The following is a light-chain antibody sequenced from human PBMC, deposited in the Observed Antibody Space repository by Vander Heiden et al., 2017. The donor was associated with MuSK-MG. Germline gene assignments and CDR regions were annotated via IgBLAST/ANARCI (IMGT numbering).Light chain of an antibody. V-gene: IGKV1-39*01. J-gene: IGKJ4*01. CDR2: AAS. CDR3: QQTYSTRIT. Sequence: DIHITQSPSSLSASVGDRVTITCRASQRISSYLNWYQQKPGKAPKLLIYAASSLQSGVPSRFSGSGSGTDFTLTISSLQPEDFATYYCQQTYSTRITFGGGTKVEIK. CDR1: QRISSY.